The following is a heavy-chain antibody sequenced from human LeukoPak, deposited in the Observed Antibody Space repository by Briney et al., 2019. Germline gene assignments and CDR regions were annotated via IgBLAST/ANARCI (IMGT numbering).Heavy chain of an antibody. CDR3: ARQPTAPDY. J-gene: IGHJ4*02. V-gene: IGHV4-59*08. CDR1: GGSISSYY. CDR2: IYYSGST. D-gene: IGHD4-11*01. Sequence: SETLSLTCTVSGGSISSYYWSWIRQPPGKGLEWFGYIYYSGSTNYNPSLKSRVTISVDTSKNQFSLKLSSVTAADTAVYYCARQPTAPDYWGQGTLVTVSS.